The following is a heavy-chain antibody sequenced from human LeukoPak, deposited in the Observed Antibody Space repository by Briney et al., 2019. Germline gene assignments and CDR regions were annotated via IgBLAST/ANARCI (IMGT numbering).Heavy chain of an antibody. CDR1: GYTFTNYG. J-gene: IGHJ1*01. CDR2: INTGNGNT. CDR3: ARVPLHDASGRYYPH. V-gene: IGHV1-3*04. Sequence: ASVKVSCKTSGYTFTNYGMHWVRQAPRQSLEWMGWINTGNGNTKSSQKFQDRVTLTRDTSASTAYKELNSLSSEDTAVYFCARVPLHDASGRYYPHWGQGTLVTVSS. D-gene: IGHD1-26*01.